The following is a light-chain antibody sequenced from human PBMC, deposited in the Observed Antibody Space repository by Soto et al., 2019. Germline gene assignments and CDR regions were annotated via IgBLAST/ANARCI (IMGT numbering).Light chain of an antibody. CDR2: DAS. Sequence: EIVLTQSPATLSLSPGERATLSCRASQSVSTYLAWYQQKPGQVPRLLIYDASNRATGIPARFSGSGSGTDFTLTISSLEPEDFAVYYCQQRSNWPPLSTFGPGTKVDIK. J-gene: IGKJ3*01. V-gene: IGKV3-11*01. CDR1: QSVSTY. CDR3: QQRSNWPPLST.